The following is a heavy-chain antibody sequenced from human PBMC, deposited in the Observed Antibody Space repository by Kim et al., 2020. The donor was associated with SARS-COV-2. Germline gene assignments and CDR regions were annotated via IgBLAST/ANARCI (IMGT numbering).Heavy chain of an antibody. Sequence: ASVKVSCKASGYTFTGYYMHWVRQAPGQGLEWMGWINPNSGGTNYAQKFQGRVTMTRDTSISTAYMELSRLRSDDTAVYYCARAGYSSGWTPPPFDYWGQGTLVTVSS. CDR3: ARAGYSSGWTPPPFDY. J-gene: IGHJ4*02. D-gene: IGHD6-19*01. CDR2: INPNSGGT. V-gene: IGHV1-2*02. CDR1: GYTFTGYY.